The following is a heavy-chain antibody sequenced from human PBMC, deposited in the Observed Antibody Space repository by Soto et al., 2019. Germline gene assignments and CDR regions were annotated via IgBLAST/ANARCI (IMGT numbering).Heavy chain of an antibody. CDR1: DDSINSDKYY. CDR2: IYHSGST. Sequence: SETLSLTCSVSDDSINSDKYYWGWIRQPPGKGLEWIGSIYHSGSTNYNPSLKSRVTISVDKSKNQFSLKLSSVTAADTAVYYCAREPGIATKDYGMDVWGQGTTVTVSS. CDR3: AREPGIATKDYGMDV. D-gene: IGHD6-13*01. J-gene: IGHJ6*02. V-gene: IGHV4-39*07.